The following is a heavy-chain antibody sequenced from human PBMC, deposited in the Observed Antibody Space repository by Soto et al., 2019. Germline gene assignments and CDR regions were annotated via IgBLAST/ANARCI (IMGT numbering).Heavy chain of an antibody. CDR2: SIPIFDTA. J-gene: IGHJ6*02. V-gene: IGHV1-69*01. D-gene: IGHD5-12*01. CDR3: ARGRGYSGDDHYYYFDMDV. Sequence: QVQLVQSGAEVKKPGSSVKVSCKASGGTFNNYPITWVRQDPGEGLEWMGGSIPIFDTANYAQKFQGRVTISVDESTSTAYMELSSLRSEDTAVYYCARGRGYSGDDHYYYFDMDVWGQGTTVTVSS. CDR1: GGTFNNYP.